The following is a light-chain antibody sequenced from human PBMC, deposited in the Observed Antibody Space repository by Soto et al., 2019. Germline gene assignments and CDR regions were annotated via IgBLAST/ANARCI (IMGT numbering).Light chain of an antibody. CDR1: QDISDV. J-gene: IGKJ5*01. CDR3: QQFYDLPIT. CDR2: DAS. Sequence: IHMTQSASALSASVGHRVTIACQASQDISDVLNWYQQQQGKAPKVLIYDASKLQTGVPSRFSGRGYGKDFTFTISSLQPDDSGTYYCQQFYDLPITFGQGTRLEIK. V-gene: IGKV1-33*01.